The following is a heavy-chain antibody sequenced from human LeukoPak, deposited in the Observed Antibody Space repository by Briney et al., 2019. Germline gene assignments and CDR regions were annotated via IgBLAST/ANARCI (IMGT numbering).Heavy chain of an antibody. CDR1: GFTFSSYS. D-gene: IGHD4/OR15-4a*01. CDR3: AKVSLNMVNDAFDI. V-gene: IGHV3-21*01. J-gene: IGHJ3*02. Sequence: GGSLRLSCAASGFTFSSYSMNWVRQAPGKGLEWVSSISGSSSYIYYADSVKGRFTISRHNAKNSLYLQMNGLRAEDTAMYYCAKVSLNMVNDAFDIWGQGTMVSVSS. CDR2: ISGSSSYI.